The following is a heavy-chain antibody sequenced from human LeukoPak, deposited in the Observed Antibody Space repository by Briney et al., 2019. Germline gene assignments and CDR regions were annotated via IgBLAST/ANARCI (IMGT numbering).Heavy chain of an antibody. CDR1: GGYINNYY. J-gene: IGHJ4*02. V-gene: IGHV4-59*01. D-gene: IGHD2-2*01. Sequence: SETLSLTCTVSGGYINNYYWSWIRQPPGKGLEWIGYIYYSGSTNYNPSLKSRVTISLDTSKNQFSLKLSSVTAADTAVYYCASQMSGTSVSYWGQGTLVSVSS. CDR2: IYYSGST. CDR3: ASQMSGTSVSY.